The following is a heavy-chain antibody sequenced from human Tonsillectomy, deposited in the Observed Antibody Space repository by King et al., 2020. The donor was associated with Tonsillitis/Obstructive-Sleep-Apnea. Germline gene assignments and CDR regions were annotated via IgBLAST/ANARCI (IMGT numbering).Heavy chain of an antibody. D-gene: IGHD1-26*01. CDR2: IYYSGST. CDR1: GGSISSSSYY. Sequence: LQLQESGPGLVKPSETLSLTCTVSGGSISSSSYYWGWIRQPPGKGLEWIGSIYYSGSTYYNPSLKSRVTISVDTSKNQFSLKLSSVTAADTAVYYCARHGGGWDQKRGYFDYWGQGTLVTVSS. CDR3: ARHGGGWDQKRGYFDY. V-gene: IGHV4-39*01. J-gene: IGHJ4*02.